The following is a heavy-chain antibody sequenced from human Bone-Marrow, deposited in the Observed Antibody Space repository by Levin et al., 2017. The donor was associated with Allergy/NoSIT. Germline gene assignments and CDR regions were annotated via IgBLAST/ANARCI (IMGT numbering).Heavy chain of an antibody. CDR3: ATDRGD. CDR2: IYSGGIT. D-gene: IGHD3-10*01. V-gene: IGHV3-66*01. J-gene: IGHJ4*02. Sequence: GESLKISCAASGFTVSNHYMRWVRQAPGKGLEWVSHIYSGGITNYADSVKGRFTISRDNSNNTLYLQMNSLRAEDTAFYYCATDRGDWGQGTLVTVSS. CDR1: GFTVSNHY.